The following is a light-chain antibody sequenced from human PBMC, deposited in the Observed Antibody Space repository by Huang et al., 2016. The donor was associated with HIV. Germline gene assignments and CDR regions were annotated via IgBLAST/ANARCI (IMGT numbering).Light chain of an antibody. J-gene: IGKJ4*01. CDR3: QQRSDWPPSPT. CDR1: QNVNNY. CDR2: DAS. Sequence: EIVLTQSPATLALSPGERATLSCRASQNVNNYLAWYQQKPGQAPRLLIIDASNRATGIPARFSGSGSGTDFTLTISSREPEDFAVYYCQQRSDWPPSPTFGGGTKVEIK. V-gene: IGKV3-11*01.